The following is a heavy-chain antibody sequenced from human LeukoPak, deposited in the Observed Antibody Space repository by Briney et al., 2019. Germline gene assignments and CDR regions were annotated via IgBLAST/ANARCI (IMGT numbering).Heavy chain of an antibody. J-gene: IGHJ4*02. CDR3: ARHPRGSGNYRSSFDY. D-gene: IGHD3-10*01. Sequence: GGSLRLSCAASGFTFSIYTMNWVPQAPGKGLEWVSYISSSSSTIYYADSVKGRFTISRDNANNSLYLQMNSLRAEDTAVYYCARHPRGSGNYRSSFDYWGQGTLVTVSS. CDR1: GFTFSIYT. CDR2: ISSSSSTI. V-gene: IGHV3-48*01.